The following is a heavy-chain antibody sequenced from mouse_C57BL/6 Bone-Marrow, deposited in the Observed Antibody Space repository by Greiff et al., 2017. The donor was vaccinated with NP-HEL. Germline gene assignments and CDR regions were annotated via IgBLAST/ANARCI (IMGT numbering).Heavy chain of an antibody. CDR2: IYPGDGDT. V-gene: IGHV1-82*01. CDR3: ARWLLPYFDV. CDR1: GYAFSSSW. D-gene: IGHD2-3*01. J-gene: IGHJ1*03. Sequence: VQLQQSGPELVKPGASVKISCKASGYAFSSSWMNWVKQRPGKGLEWIGRIYPGDGDTNYNGKFKGKATLTADKSSSTAYMQLSSLTSEDSAVYFCARWLLPYFDVWGTGTTVTVSS.